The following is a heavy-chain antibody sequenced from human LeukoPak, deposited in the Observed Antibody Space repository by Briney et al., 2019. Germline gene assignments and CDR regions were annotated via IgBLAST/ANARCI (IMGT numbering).Heavy chain of an antibody. CDR2: ISGSGGST. V-gene: IGHV3-23*01. Sequence: GGSLRLSCAASGFTFSSYAMSWVRQAPGKGLEWVSAISGSGGSTYYADSVKGRFTISRDNSKNTLYLQMNSLRAEDTAVYYCAKPYYYGSGSYDLPDYWGQGTLVTVSS. CDR3: AKPYYYGSGSYDLPDY. CDR1: GFTFSSYA. D-gene: IGHD3-10*01. J-gene: IGHJ4*02.